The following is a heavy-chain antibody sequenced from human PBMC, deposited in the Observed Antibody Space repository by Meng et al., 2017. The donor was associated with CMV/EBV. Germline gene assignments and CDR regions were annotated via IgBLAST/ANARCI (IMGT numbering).Heavy chain of an antibody. CDR2: IYTSGST. CDR1: GGSISSSY. J-gene: IGHJ4*02. CDR3: ARDRWGSGWKLFDY. V-gene: IGHV4-4*07. Sequence: CTFSGGSISSSYCGWIRQPAGKGLEWIGRIYTSGSTNYNPSLKSRVTMSVDTSKNQFSLKLSSVTAADTAVYYCARDRWGSGWKLFDYWGQGTLVTVSS. D-gene: IGHD6-19*01.